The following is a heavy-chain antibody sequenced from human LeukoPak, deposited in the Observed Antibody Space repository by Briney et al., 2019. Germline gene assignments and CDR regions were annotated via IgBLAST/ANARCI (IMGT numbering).Heavy chain of an antibody. V-gene: IGHV3-64D*06. CDR1: GFTFSSYA. D-gene: IGHD3-10*01. Sequence: PGGSLRLSFSASGFTFSSYAMHWVRQAPGKGLQYVSTISSNGGGTYYADSVKGRFTISRDNSKNTLHLQMSSLRAEDTAVYYCVKDGGRYGSGSYYLDYWGQGSLVTVSS. CDR3: VKDGGRYGSGSYYLDY. CDR2: ISSNGGGT. J-gene: IGHJ4*02.